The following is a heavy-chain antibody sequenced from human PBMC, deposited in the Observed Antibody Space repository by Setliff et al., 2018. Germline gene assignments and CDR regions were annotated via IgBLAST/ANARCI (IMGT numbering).Heavy chain of an antibody. Sequence: ASVKVSCKASGYTFTGYYMHWVRQAPGQGLEWMGWINPNSGGTNYAQKFQGWVTMTRDTSISTAYMELSRLRSDDKDVYYCARGRGFWSGYLVYWGQGTLVTVSS. J-gene: IGHJ4*02. CDR3: ARGRGFWSGYLVY. CDR2: INPNSGGT. CDR1: GYTFTGYY. V-gene: IGHV1-2*04. D-gene: IGHD3-3*01.